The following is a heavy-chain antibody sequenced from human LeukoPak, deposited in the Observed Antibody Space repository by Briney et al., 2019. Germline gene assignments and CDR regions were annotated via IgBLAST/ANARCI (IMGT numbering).Heavy chain of an antibody. CDR2: ISGSGGST. J-gene: IGHJ4*02. CDR1: GFTFSSYA. CDR3: AKSRGFGYFDY. D-gene: IGHD3-10*01. V-gene: IGHV3-23*01. Sequence: GGSLGLSCAASGFTFSSYAMSWVRQAPGKGLEWVSAISGSGGSTYCADSVKGRFTISRDNSKNTLYLQMNSLRAEDTAVYYCAKSRGFGYFDYWGQGTLVTVSS.